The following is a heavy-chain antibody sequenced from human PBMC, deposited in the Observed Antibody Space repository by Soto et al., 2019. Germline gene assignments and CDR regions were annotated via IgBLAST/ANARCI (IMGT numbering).Heavy chain of an antibody. CDR3: VSQRTSVLTQAYFDY. J-gene: IGHJ4*02. Sequence: PXETLSLTCTVSGCSVSNSNYYWGWIRQSPGKGLEWIGSVYYRGRSYSKSSVKSRVTISVDTSKNQFSLNLNSVTASDTAVYYCVSQRTSVLTQAYFDYWGPGDLVTVSS. CDR1: GCSVSNSNYY. CDR2: VYYRGRS. V-gene: IGHV4-39*01. D-gene: IGHD2-8*01.